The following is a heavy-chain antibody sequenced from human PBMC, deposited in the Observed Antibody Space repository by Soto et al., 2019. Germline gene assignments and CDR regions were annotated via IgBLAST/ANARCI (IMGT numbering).Heavy chain of an antibody. Sequence: SETLSLTCAVYGGSFSGYYWSWIRQPPGKGLEWIGEINHSGSTNYNPSLKSRVTISVDTSKNQFSLKLSSVTAADTAVYYCARGRPLPRSSGSYYKRHGYYYYYYMDVWGKGTTVTVSS. V-gene: IGHV4-34*01. CDR1: GGSFSGYY. J-gene: IGHJ6*03. D-gene: IGHD3-10*01. CDR3: ARGRPLPRSSGSYYKRHGYYYYYYMDV. CDR2: INHSGST.